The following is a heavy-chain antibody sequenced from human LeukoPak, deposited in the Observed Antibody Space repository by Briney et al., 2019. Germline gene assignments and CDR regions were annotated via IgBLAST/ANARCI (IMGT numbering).Heavy chain of an antibody. Sequence: GRSLRLSCAASGFTFDDYAMHWVRQAPGKGLEWVSGISWNSGSIGYADSVKGRFTISRDNAKNSLYLQMNSLRAEDTALYHCAKDSGQWPPLGAFDIWGQGTMVTVSS. J-gene: IGHJ3*02. CDR2: ISWNSGSI. CDR1: GFTFDDYA. V-gene: IGHV3-9*01. CDR3: AKDSGQWPPLGAFDI. D-gene: IGHD6-19*01.